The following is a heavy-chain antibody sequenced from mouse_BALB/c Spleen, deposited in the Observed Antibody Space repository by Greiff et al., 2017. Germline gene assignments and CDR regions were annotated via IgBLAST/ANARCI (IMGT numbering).Heavy chain of an antibody. CDR3: ARGYYVV. CDR1: GYSITSGYY. Sequence: VQLKQSGPDLVKPSQSLSLTCSVTGYSITSGYYWNWIRQFPGNKLEWMGYISYDGSNNYNPSLKNRISITRDTSKNQFFLKLNSVTTEDTATYYCARGYYVVWGAGTTVTVSS. J-gene: IGHJ1*01. V-gene: IGHV3-6*02. CDR2: ISYDGSN.